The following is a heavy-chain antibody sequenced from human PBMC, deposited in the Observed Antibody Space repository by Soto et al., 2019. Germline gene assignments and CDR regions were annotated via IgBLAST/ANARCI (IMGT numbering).Heavy chain of an antibody. CDR1: GCSISSYY. CDR3: ARGRIVVGENDAFDI. D-gene: IGHD3-22*01. CDR2: IYYSGST. J-gene: IGHJ3*02. V-gene: IGHV4-59*01. Sequence: SETLSLPCPVSGCSISSYYWSWIRQPPGKGLEWIGYIYYSGSTNYNPSLKSRVTISVDTSKNQFSLKLSSVTAADTAVYYCARGRIVVGENDAFDIWGQGTMVTVSS.